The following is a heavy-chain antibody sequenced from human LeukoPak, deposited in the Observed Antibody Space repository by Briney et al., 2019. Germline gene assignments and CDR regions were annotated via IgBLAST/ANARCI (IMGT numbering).Heavy chain of an antibody. CDR1: GGSISSSNW. J-gene: IGHJ4*02. CDR3: ARSDHSYGYGFDY. Sequence: SGTLSLTCAVSGGSISSSNWWSWVRQPPGKGLEWIGEIYHSGSTNYNPSLKSRATISVDKSKNQFSLKLSSVTAADTAVYYCARSDHSYGYGFDYWGQGTLVTVSS. V-gene: IGHV4-4*02. D-gene: IGHD5-18*01. CDR2: IYHSGST.